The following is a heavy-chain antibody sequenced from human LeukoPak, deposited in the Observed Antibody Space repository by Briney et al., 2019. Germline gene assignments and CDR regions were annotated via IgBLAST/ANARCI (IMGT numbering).Heavy chain of an antibody. D-gene: IGHD6-19*01. V-gene: IGHV3-30*03. CDR2: ISYDGSYK. CDR3: ARDPGGSGYSFDS. CDR1: EFTFSTYG. Sequence: GGSLRLSCAASEFTFSTYGMHWVRQAPGKGLEWVAVISYDGSYKFYADSVKGRFTISRDNSKNTLYLQMNSLRAEDTAIYYCARDPGGSGYSFDSWGQGTLVTVSS. J-gene: IGHJ4*02.